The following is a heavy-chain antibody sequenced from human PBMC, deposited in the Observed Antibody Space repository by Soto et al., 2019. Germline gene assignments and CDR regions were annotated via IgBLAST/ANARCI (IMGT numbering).Heavy chain of an antibody. CDR2: FSFYGRRDNT. Sequence: EVQLLESGGGLVQPGGSLRLSCVGSGFTISSYDMTWVRQAPGKGLEWVSSFSFYGRRDNTYYADSVKGRFTISRDNSRNTVYLQMDNLRVEDTAVYYCAKSLYNDNGGPNDRWGQGTLVTVSS. J-gene: IGHJ5*02. CDR1: GFTISSYD. CDR3: AKSLYNDNGGPNDR. D-gene: IGHD1-1*01. V-gene: IGHV3-23*01.